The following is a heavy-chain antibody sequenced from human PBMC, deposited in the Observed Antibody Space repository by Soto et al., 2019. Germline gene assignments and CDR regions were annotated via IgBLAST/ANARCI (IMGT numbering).Heavy chain of an antibody. Sequence: EVQLVESGGGLVQPGGSLRLSCAASGFTFSGSWMHWVRQAPGKGLVWVSRINGDGSGTSYADFVKGRFTISRDAAKNTLFMQMNGLRAEDTAVYYCAIEIFGSGTANDYWGQGTLVTVSS. D-gene: IGHD3-10*01. J-gene: IGHJ4*02. CDR2: INGDGSGT. CDR1: GFTFSGSW. V-gene: IGHV3-74*01. CDR3: AIEIFGSGTANDY.